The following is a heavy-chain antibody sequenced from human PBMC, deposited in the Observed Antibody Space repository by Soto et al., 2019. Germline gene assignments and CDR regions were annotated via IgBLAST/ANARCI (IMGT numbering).Heavy chain of an antibody. Sequence: PGGSLRLSCAASGFTFSSYGMHWVRQAPGKGLEWAAVISYDGSNKYYADSVKGRFTISRDNSKNTLYLQMNSLRAEDTTVYYWAKDSRGLLMVYAPYSSSWYYAYWGQGTLVTVSS. V-gene: IGHV3-30*18. J-gene: IGHJ4*02. D-gene: IGHD2-8*01. CDR3: AKDSRGLLMVYAPYSSSWYYAY. CDR1: GFTFSSYG. CDR2: ISYDGSNK.